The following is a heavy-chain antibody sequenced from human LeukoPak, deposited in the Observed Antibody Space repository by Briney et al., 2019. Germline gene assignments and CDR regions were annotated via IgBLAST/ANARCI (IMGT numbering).Heavy chain of an antibody. CDR2: ISGNGGST. Sequence: GGTLRLPCAASGFTFSSYGMSWVRQAPGKGLEWVSAISGNGGSTYYADSVKGRFAISRDTSKNTLYLQMNSLRAEDTAVYYCAKVGPSLVRGLIRGGARYYYNYMDVWGKGTTVTISS. J-gene: IGHJ6*03. D-gene: IGHD3-10*01. V-gene: IGHV3-23*01. CDR1: GFTFSSYG. CDR3: AKVGPSLVRGLIRGGARYYYNYMDV.